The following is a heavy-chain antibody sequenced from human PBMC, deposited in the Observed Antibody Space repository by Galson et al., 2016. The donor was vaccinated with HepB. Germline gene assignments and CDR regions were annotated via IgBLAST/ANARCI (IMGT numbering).Heavy chain of an antibody. CDR1: GDSLSSNYW. CDR2: IYHSGPT. V-gene: IGHV4-4*02. J-gene: IGHJ4*02. D-gene: IGHD6-13*01. Sequence: SETLSLTCTVSGDSLSSNYWWTWVRQLPGKGLEWLGEIYHSGPTYYTPSLKSPVNISVDKSKNHFTLRLTSVTAADTALYYCASVRGSCSSSSCDLESWGQRTLVTVSS. CDR3: ASVRGSCSSSSCDLES.